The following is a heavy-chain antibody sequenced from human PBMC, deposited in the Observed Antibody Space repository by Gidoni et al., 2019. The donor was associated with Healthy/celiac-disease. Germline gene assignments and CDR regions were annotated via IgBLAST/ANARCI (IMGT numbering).Heavy chain of an antibody. CDR2: IYSGGST. V-gene: IGHV3-53*02. Sequence: EVQLVETGGGLIQPGGSLRLSCAASGFTVRSNYMSWVRQAPGKGLEWVSVIYSGGSTYYADSVKGRFTISRDNSKNTLYLQMNSLRAEDTAVYYCARGGALKYCGGDCYDYWGQGTLVTVSS. CDR3: ARGGALKYCGGDCYDY. J-gene: IGHJ4*02. CDR1: GFTVRSNY. D-gene: IGHD2-21*02.